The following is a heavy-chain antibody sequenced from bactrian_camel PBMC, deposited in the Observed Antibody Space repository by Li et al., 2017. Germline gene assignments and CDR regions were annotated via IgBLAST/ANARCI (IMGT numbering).Heavy chain of an antibody. V-gene: IGHV3S6*01. CDR1: GSTYWW. CDR3: ATGGGRTPGRQGYFGY. J-gene: IGHJ6*01. Sequence: VQLVESGGGLVQPGGSLRLSCSASGSTYWWMGWVRQTPGKGLEWVSTLKWDGTDTWYADFVKGRFTISRDNGKNTLYLQMNGLKPEDTAVYYCATGGGRTPGRQGYFGYWGQGTQVTVS. CDR2: LKWDGTDT. D-gene: IGHD2*01.